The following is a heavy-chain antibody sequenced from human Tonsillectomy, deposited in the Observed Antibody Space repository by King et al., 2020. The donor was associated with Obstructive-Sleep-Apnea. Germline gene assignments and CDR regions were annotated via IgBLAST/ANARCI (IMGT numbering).Heavy chain of an antibody. D-gene: IGHD2-15*01. CDR1: GFTFDDYA. V-gene: IGHV3-9*01. CDR2: LSWDSGSI. J-gene: IGHJ5*02. CDR3: AKDTGAVVGYHWFDP. Sequence: VQLVESGGGLGQPGRSLRLSCADSGFTFDDYAMHWVRHAPGKGLEWVSGLSWDSGSIGYADSVKGRFTISRDNATNSLYRQMNSLRAEDTASYYCAKDTGAVVGYHWFDPWGQGTLVTVSS.